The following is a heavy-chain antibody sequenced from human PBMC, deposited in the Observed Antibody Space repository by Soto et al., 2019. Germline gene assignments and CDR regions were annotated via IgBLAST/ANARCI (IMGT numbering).Heavy chain of an antibody. CDR3: ARVWRGAFDS. CDR1: GGSVSSNSYS. CDR2: IYSSENT. V-gene: IGHV4-39*07. Sequence: SETLSLTCTVSGGSVSSNSYSWGWIRQSPGKGLEWIGTIYSSENTHYNPSLLSRVTISVDTSKNQFSLKRSSVTAAVTAVYYCARVWRGAFDSRDQGTMVTFSS. D-gene: IGHD2-21*01. J-gene: IGHJ3*02.